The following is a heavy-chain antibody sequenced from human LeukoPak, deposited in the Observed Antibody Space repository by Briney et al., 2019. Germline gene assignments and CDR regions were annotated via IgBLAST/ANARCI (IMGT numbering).Heavy chain of an antibody. J-gene: IGHJ4*02. D-gene: IGHD3-3*01. CDR2: IYHSGST. Sequence: SGTLSLTCAVSGGSISSSNWWSWVRQPPGKGLEWIREIYHSGSTNYNPSLKSRVTISVDMSKNQFSLNLTSVTAADTAVYYCAKSKSGYPQEWGQGTLVTVSS. CDR1: GGSISSSNW. CDR3: AKSKSGYPQE. V-gene: IGHV4-4*02.